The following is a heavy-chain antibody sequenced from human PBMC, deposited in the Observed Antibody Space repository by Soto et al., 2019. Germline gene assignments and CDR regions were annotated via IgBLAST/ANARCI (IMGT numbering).Heavy chain of an antibody. CDR2: INWNGRTR. V-gene: IGHV3-20*04. CDR3: ARVRGSSGWPLFQH. D-gene: IGHD6-19*01. CDR1: GFTFEDYG. J-gene: IGHJ1*01. Sequence: PGESLKISCAASGFTFEDYGMSWVRQLPGKGLQWVAGINWNGRTRDYVDSVRGRFTISRDNSKNTLYLQMNSLRAEDTAVYYCARVRGSSGWPLFQHWGQGTLVTVSS.